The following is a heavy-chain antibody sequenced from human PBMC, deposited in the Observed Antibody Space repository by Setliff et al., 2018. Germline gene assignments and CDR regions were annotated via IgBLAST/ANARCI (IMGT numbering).Heavy chain of an antibody. D-gene: IGHD5-18*01. CDR3: AKLVWLTTWYYMDV. J-gene: IGHJ6*03. V-gene: IGHV3-7*03. CDR1: GLTFSSYW. Sequence: RLSCAASGLTFSSYWMTWVRQAPGKGLEWLANIKQDGSEIYSVDSVKGRFSISRDNAKNSLYLQMNSLRAEDTAVYYCAKLVWLTTWYYMDVWGKGTTVTVSS. CDR2: IKQDGSEI.